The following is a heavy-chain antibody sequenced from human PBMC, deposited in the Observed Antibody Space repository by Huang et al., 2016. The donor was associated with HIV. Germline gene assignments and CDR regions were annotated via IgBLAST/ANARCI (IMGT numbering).Heavy chain of an antibody. J-gene: IGHJ4*02. D-gene: IGHD6-25*01. CDR3: ARRHSGHFDY. CDR1: GYTVTDYW. Sequence: EVRLVQSGAEVKKPGDSLKISCKGSGYTVTDYWIGWVRQMPGKGLEWMGIIYPSDSVKYSPSCQGQVTISADKSMTTAYLQWRSLKASDTAMYYCARRHSGHFDYWGQGTLVTVSS. CDR2: IYPSDSV. V-gene: IGHV5-51*01.